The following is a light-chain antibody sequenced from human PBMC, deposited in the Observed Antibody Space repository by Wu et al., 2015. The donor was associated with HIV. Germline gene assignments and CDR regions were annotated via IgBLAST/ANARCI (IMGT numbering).Light chain of an antibody. J-gene: IGKJ1*01. Sequence: AIQMTQSPSSLSASVGDTVAIPCRASQDIGNALAWYQQKPGKAPRLLIYSASRLQSGVPSRFSGSGSGTDFTLTITPLQPEDFATYYCLQDYTYPRTFGQGTNGGDQT. CDR1: QDIGNA. CDR3: LQDYTYPRT. V-gene: IGKV1-6*01. CDR2: SAS.